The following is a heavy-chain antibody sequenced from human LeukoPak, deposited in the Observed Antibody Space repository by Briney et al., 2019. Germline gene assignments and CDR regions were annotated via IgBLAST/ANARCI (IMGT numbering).Heavy chain of an antibody. CDR2: IYHSGTT. V-gene: IGHV4-4*02. CDR1: GGSLNRTDW. Sequence: SGTLSLTCAVSGGSLNRTDWWSWVRQPPGKGLEWIGEIYHSGTTNYSPSLESRVTISVDKSKNHFSLKLTSVTAADTAVYYCASSDFYWGQGILVTVSS. D-gene: IGHD3-3*01. J-gene: IGHJ4*02. CDR3: ASSDFY.